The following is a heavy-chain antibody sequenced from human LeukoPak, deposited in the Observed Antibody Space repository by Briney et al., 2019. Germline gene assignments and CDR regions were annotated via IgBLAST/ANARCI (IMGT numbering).Heavy chain of an antibody. CDR1: GYSISSGYY. CDR3: ARVFSGSGWYGGPFEY. V-gene: IGHV4-38-2*01. J-gene: IGHJ4*02. D-gene: IGHD6-19*01. Sequence: SETLSLTCAVSGYSISSGYYWGWIRQPPGKGLERIGSIYHSGSTYYNPSLKSRVTISVGTSKNQFSLKLSSVTAADTAVYYCARVFSGSGWYGGPFEYWGQGTLVTVSS. CDR2: IYHSGST.